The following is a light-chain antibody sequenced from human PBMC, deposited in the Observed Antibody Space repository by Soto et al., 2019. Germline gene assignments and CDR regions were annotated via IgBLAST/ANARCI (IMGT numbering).Light chain of an antibody. V-gene: IGKV3-15*01. CDR1: QGIGDT. CDR3: QHYVTWQLT. J-gene: IGKJ4*01. CDR2: DTS. Sequence: EIVMTQSPATLSVSPGGGATLSCRASQGIGDTLAWYQQKPGQTPRLLIYDTSIRAAGVPARFSGSRSGVEFTLTISSLQYEDFEVYYCQHYVTWQLTLGGGTKADIK.